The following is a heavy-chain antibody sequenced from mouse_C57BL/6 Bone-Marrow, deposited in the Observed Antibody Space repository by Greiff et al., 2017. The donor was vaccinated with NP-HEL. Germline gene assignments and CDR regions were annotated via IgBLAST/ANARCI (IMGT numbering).Heavy chain of an antibody. CDR1: GYTFTDYN. D-gene: IGHD2-4*01. Sequence: VQLKQSGPELVKPGASVKIPCKASGYTFTDYNMDWVKQSHGKSLEWIGDINPNNGGTIYNQKFKGKATLTVDKSSSTAYMELRSLTSEDTAVYYCARCYYDYDDWYFDVWGTGTTVTVSS. V-gene: IGHV1-18*01. CDR2: INPNNGGT. J-gene: IGHJ1*03. CDR3: ARCYYDYDDWYFDV.